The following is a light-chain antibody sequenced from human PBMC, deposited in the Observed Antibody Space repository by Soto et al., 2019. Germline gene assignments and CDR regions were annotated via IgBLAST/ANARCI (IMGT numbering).Light chain of an antibody. J-gene: IGKJ1*01. Sequence: EIVLTQSPGTLSLSPGERATLSCRASQSVTSNYLAWYQQEPGQAPRLLIYGASSRATGIPDRFSGSGSGTDFTLTIIRLEPEDFAVYYCQQYAYSPPTFGLGTKVDIK. V-gene: IGKV3-20*01. CDR2: GAS. CDR3: QQYAYSPPT. CDR1: QSVTSNY.